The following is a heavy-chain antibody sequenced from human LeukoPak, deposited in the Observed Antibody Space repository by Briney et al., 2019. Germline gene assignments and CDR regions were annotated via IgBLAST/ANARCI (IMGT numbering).Heavy chain of an antibody. D-gene: IGHD2-15*01. CDR2: IYYSGST. CDR1: GGSISSGSYY. J-gene: IGHJ1*01. V-gene: IGHV4-39*07. CDR3: ARVPYCSGGSCYSPEYFQH. Sequence: SQTLSLTCTVSGGSISSGSYYWGWIRQPPGKGLEWIGSIYYSGSTYYNPSLKSRVTISVDTSKNQFSLKLSSVTAADTAVYYCARVPYCSGGSCYSPEYFQHWGQGTLVTVSS.